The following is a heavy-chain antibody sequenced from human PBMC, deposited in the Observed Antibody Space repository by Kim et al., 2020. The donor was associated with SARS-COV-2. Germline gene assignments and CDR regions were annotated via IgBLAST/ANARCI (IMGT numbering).Heavy chain of an antibody. D-gene: IGHD6-13*01. CDR3: ARDSPTPAGTHDY. J-gene: IGHJ4*02. V-gene: IGHV3-33*01. Sequence: YADSGKGRFTISRDNSKNTLYLQMNRLRAEDTAVYYCARDSPTPAGTHDYWGQGTLVTVSS.